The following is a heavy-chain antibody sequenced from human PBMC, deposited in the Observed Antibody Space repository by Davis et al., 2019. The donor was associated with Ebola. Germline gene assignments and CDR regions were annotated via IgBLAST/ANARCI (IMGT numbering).Heavy chain of an antibody. CDR3: AKERPLSGYSYRYYFDY. CDR1: GFTFSSYA. D-gene: IGHD5-18*01. CDR2: ISGSGGST. J-gene: IGHJ4*02. Sequence: GESLKISCAASGFTFSSYAMSWVRRAPGKGLEWVSAISGSGGSTYYADSVKGRFTISRDNSKNTLYLQMNSLRAEDTAVYYCAKERPLSGYSYRYYFDYWGQGTLVTVSS. V-gene: IGHV3-23*01.